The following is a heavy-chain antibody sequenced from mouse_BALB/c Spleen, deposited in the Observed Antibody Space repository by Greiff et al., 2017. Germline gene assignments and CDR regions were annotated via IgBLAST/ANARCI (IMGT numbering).Heavy chain of an antibody. CDR3: ARDERDSSGFFDY. J-gene: IGHJ2*01. CDR2: IWAGGST. Sequence: VQRVESGPGLVAPSQSLSITCTVSGFSLTSYGVHWVRQPPGKGLEWLGVIWAGGSTNYNSALMSRLSISKDNSKSQVFLKMNSLQTDDTAMYYCARDERDSSGFFDYWGQGTTLTVSS. V-gene: IGHV2-9*02. CDR1: GFSLTSYG. D-gene: IGHD3-2*01.